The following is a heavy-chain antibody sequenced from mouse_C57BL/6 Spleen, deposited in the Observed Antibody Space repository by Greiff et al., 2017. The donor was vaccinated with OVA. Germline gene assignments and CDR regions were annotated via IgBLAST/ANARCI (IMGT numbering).Heavy chain of an antibody. CDR1: GYAFTNYL. CDR3: ARAGYSNPFDY. D-gene: IGHD2-5*01. J-gene: IGHJ2*01. Sequence: VQLVESGAELVRPGTSVKVSCKASGYAFTNYLIEWVKQRPGQGLEWIGVINPGSGGTNYNEKFKGKATLTADKSSSTAYMQLSSLTSEDSAVYFCARAGYSNPFDYWGQGTTLTVSS. CDR2: INPGSGGT. V-gene: IGHV1-54*01.